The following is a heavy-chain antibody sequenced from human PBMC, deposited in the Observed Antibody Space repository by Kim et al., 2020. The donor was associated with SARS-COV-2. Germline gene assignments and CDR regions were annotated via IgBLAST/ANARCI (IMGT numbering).Heavy chain of an antibody. CDR2: ISAYNGNT. V-gene: IGHV1-18*01. CDR1: GYTFTSYG. D-gene: IGHD1-26*01. Sequence: ASVKVSCKASGYTFTSYGISWVRQAPGQGLEWMGWISAYNGNTNYAQKIQGRVTMTTDTSTSTAYMELRSLRSDDTAVYYCARDPRIVGAVYYFDYWGQGTLVTVSS. J-gene: IGHJ4*02. CDR3: ARDPRIVGAVYYFDY.